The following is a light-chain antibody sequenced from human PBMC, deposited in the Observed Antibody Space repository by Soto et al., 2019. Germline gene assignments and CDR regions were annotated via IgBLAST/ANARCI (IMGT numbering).Light chain of an antibody. Sequence: DIQMTQSPTSLSASVGDRVTITCRARQGIRNFVAWYQQKPGKALKLLIYAASTLQSGVPSRFSGRESGTDFPLTINRLQPDNVTTYSCQQYSSVPVFGPGTKV. CDR1: QGIRNF. CDR2: AAS. V-gene: IGKV1-27*01. CDR3: QQYSSVPV. J-gene: IGKJ3*01.